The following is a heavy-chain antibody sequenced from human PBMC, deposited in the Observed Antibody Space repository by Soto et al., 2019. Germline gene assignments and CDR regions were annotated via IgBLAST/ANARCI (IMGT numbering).Heavy chain of an antibody. V-gene: IGHV4-39*07. CDR2: IYYSGST. CDR3: ARELYSSSSSGYIDY. Sequence: SETLSLTCTVSGGSITTNNHYWGWIRQPPGKVLEWIGCIYYSGSTYYKPSLKSRVTISLDTSKNQFSLNLSSVTAADTAVYFCARELYSSSSSGYIDYSGQGALVTVST. J-gene: IGHJ4*02. D-gene: IGHD6-6*01. CDR1: GGSITTNNHY.